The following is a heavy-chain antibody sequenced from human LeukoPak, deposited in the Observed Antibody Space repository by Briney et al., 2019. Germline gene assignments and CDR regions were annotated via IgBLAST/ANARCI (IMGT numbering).Heavy chain of an antibody. CDR1: GGTFSSYA. V-gene: IGHV1-69*13. CDR3: ARDVSGSYFFDY. J-gene: IGHJ4*02. CDR2: IIPIFGTA. D-gene: IGHD1-26*01. Sequence: GASVKLSCKASGGTFSSYAISWVRQAPGQGLEWMGGIIPIFGTANYAQKFQGRVTITADESTSTAYMELSSLRSEDTAVYYCARDVSGSYFFDYWGQGTLVTVSS.